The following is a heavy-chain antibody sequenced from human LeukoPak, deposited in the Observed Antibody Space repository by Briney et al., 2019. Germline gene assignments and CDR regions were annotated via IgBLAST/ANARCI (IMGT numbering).Heavy chain of an antibody. V-gene: IGHV4-38-2*02. D-gene: IGHD5-24*01. CDR1: GYSISSGYY. J-gene: IGHJ4*02. CDR2: IYHSGLT. Sequence: PSETLSLTCTVSGYSISSGYYWGWIRQPPGKGLEWIGNIYHSGLTYYNPSLKSRVTISLDTSKNQFSLKLSSVTAADTAVYARHRSKWLQSSFDYWGQGTLVTVSS. CDR3: HRSKWLQSSFDY.